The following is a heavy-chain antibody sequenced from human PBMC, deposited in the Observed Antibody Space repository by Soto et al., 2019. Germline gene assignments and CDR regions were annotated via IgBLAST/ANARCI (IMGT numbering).Heavy chain of an antibody. J-gene: IGHJ6*02. D-gene: IGHD1-26*01. CDR2: IIDSGGST. CDR1: GLSLSSCA. CDR3: GKGRSYYYYYGVDV. V-gene: IGHV3-23*01. Sequence: GGSLTLSCPACGLSLSSCAPDWVRQAPGKGLEWVSDIIDSGGSTYYADAVKGRFTISRDNSKSTLYLQMNSLRAEDTAVYYCGKGRSYYYYYGVDVWGQGTTVTVSS.